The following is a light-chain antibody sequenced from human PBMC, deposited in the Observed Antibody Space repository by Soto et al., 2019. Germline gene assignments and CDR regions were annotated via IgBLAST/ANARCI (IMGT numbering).Light chain of an antibody. Sequence: DIQMTQSPSSLSASVGDRVTITCRATQSIRSYLNWYQQKIGQAPKLLIYASSNLQSWVPSRFSGSGSGTDFTLIINTLQPEDFATYYCQQRFSSPQTFGQGTKVEIK. J-gene: IGKJ1*01. CDR3: QQRFSSPQT. CDR2: ASS. V-gene: IGKV1-39*01. CDR1: QSIRSY.